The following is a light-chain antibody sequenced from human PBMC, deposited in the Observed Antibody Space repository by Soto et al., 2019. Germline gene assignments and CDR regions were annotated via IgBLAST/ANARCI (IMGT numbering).Light chain of an antibody. CDR2: DVS. Sequence: QSVLTQPASASGSPGQSITISCTGTSRDVGGYNYVSWYQQHPGKAPKLMIYDVSNRPSGVSNRFSGSKSGNTASLTISGLQAEDEADYYCSSYTSSSTPYVFGTGTKVTVL. CDR3: SSYTSSSTPYV. CDR1: SRDVGGYNY. V-gene: IGLV2-14*01. J-gene: IGLJ1*01.